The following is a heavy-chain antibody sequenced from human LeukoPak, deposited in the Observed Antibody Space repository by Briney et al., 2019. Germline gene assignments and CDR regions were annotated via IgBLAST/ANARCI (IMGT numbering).Heavy chain of an antibody. J-gene: IGHJ4*02. D-gene: IGHD6-13*01. CDR1: GFTFSSYG. Sequence: GGSLRLSCAASGFTFSSYGMHWVRQAPGKGLEWVAVISYDGSNKYYADSVKGRCTISRDNSKNTLYLQMNSLRAEDTAVYYCAKDSWGSSSWYFDYWGQGTLVTVSS. CDR3: AKDSWGSSSWYFDY. CDR2: ISYDGSNK. V-gene: IGHV3-30*18.